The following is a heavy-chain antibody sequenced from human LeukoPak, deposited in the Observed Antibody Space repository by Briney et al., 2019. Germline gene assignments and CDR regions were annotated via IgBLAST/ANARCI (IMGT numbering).Heavy chain of an antibody. Sequence: GGSLRLSCAASGFTVGSNYMSWVRPAPGKGLEWVSVIYSSGSTYYADSVKGRFTISRDNSKNTLYLQMNSLRAEDTAVYYCARADYGDYVGGFDPWGQGTLVTVSS. CDR3: ARADYGDYVGGFDP. D-gene: IGHD4-17*01. CDR1: GFTVGSNY. CDR2: IYSSGST. V-gene: IGHV3-53*01. J-gene: IGHJ5*02.